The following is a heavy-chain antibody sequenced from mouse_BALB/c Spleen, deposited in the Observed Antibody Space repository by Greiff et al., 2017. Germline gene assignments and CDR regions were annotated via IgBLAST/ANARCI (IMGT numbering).Heavy chain of an antibody. CDR1: GYTFTSYW. V-gene: IGHV1S22*01. CDR2: IYPGSGST. D-gene: IGHD2-3*01. CDR3: TRSLYDGFAY. J-gene: IGHJ3*01. Sequence: LKQSGSELVRPGASVKLSCKASGYTFTSYWMHWVKQRHGQGLEWIGNIYPGSGSTNYDEKFKSKGTLTVDTSSSTAYMHLSSLTSEDSAVYYCTRSLYDGFAYWGQGTLVNVSA.